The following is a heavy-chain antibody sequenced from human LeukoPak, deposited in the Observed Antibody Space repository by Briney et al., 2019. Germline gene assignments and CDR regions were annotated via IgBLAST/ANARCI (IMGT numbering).Heavy chain of an antibody. Sequence: GGSLRLSCAASGFTFSSYGMHWVRQAPGKGLEWVAFIRYDGSNKYYADSVKGRFTISRDNAKNSLYLQMNSLRAEDTAVYYCARDLTLTGLRPHYFDYWGQGTLVTVSS. J-gene: IGHJ4*02. D-gene: IGHD1-20*01. CDR1: GFTFSSYG. CDR2: IRYDGSNK. CDR3: ARDLTLTGLRPHYFDY. V-gene: IGHV3-30*02.